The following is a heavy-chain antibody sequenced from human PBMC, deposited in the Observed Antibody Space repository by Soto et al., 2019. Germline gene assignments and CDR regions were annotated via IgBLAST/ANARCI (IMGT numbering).Heavy chain of an antibody. CDR1: GFTFRSYA. CDR2: IGGSGGST. CDR3: ARAVGPFDY. V-gene: IGHV3-23*01. J-gene: IGHJ4*02. Sequence: GGSLRLSCAASGFTFRSYAMSWVRQAPGKGLEWVSTIGGSGGSTYYADSVKGRFTISRDNSKNTLYLQMNSLRVEDTAVYYCARAVGPFDYWGQGTLVTVSS. D-gene: IGHD1-26*01.